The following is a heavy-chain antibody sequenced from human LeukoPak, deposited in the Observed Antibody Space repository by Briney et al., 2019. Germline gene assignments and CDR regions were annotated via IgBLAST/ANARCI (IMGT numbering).Heavy chain of an antibody. V-gene: IGHV4-34*01. D-gene: IGHD3-3*01. CDR1: GGSFSGYY. Sequence: PSETLSLTCAVYGGSFSGYYWSWIRQPPGKGLEWIGEINHSGSTNYNPSLKSRVTTSVDTSKNQFSLKLSSVTAADTAVYYCARGPGYDFWSGLTPWGQGTLVTVSS. CDR3: ARGPGYDFWSGLTP. CDR2: INHSGST. J-gene: IGHJ4*02.